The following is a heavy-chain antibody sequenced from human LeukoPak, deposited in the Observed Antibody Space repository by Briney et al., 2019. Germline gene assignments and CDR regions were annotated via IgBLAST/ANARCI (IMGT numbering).Heavy chain of an antibody. Sequence: ASVKVSCKASGYTFTGYYMHWVQQAPGQPLERLGWINPNGGRTNYAQKFQGRVTMTRDTSISTAYMELSRLRSDDTVVYYCARDGPVADLRFDIWGQGTMVTVSS. CDR3: ARDGPVADLRFDI. CDR1: GYTFTGYY. CDR2: INPNGGRT. J-gene: IGHJ3*02. D-gene: IGHD6-19*01. V-gene: IGHV1-2*02.